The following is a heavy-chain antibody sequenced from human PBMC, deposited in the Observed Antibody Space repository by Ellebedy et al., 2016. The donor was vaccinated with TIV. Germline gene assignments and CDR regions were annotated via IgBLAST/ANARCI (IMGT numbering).Heavy chain of an antibody. J-gene: IGHJ5*02. CDR3: ARDVGYPDWFDP. CDR1: VGTFSSYA. D-gene: IGHD2-15*01. Sequence: AASVKVSCKASVGTFSSYAISWVRQAPGQGLEWMGGIIPIFGTANYAQKFQGRVTITADESTSTAYMELSSLRSEDTAVYYCARDVGYPDWFDPWGQGTLVTVSS. V-gene: IGHV1-69*13. CDR2: IIPIFGTA.